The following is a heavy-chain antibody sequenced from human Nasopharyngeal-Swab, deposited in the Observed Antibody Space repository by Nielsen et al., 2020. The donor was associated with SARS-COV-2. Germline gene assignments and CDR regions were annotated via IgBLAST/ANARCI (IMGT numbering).Heavy chain of an antibody. CDR1: GGSISSSSYY. CDR3: ARHDVQQLVPREDAFDI. D-gene: IGHD6-13*01. CDR2: INYSGSP. J-gene: IGHJ3*02. V-gene: IGHV4-39*01. Sequence: GSLRLSCTVSGGSISSSSYYWGRIRQPPGKGQEWIGSINYSGSPYYNPSLKSRVPISVDTSKNQVSLKLSSVTAADTAVYYCARHDVQQLVPREDAFDIWGQGTMVTVSS.